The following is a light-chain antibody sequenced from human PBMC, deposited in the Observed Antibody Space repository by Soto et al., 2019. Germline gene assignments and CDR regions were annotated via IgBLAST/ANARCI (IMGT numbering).Light chain of an antibody. CDR3: QQRSNWRGT. CDR1: QSVSSY. Sequence: EIVLTQSPATLSLSPGERATLSCRASQSVSSYLAWYQQKPGQAPRLLIYDASNRATGIPARFSGSGSGTDFTLTISSLEPEDFAVYYCQQRSNWRGTFGGATKVEIK. CDR2: DAS. J-gene: IGKJ4*01. V-gene: IGKV3-11*01.